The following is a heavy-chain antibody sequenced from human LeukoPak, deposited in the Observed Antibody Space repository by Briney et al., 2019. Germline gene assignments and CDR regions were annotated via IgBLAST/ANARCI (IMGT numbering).Heavy chain of an antibody. D-gene: IGHD1-1*01. CDR3: ARGQGTTNFDY. J-gene: IGHJ4*02. Sequence: SETLSLTCTVSGGSISSDPYYWNWIRQSAGRGLEWIGRAYPSGTTNYNPSLKSRVTISIDTSKNQFSLKLTSVTAADAAVYFCARGQGTTNFDYWGQGTLVTVSS. CDR1: GGSISSDPYY. CDR2: AYPSGTT. V-gene: IGHV4-61*02.